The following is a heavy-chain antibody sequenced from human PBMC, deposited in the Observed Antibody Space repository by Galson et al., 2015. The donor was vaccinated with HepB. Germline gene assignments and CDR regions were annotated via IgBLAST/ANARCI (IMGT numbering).Heavy chain of an antibody. Sequence: SVKVSCKASGGTFSSYTISWVRQAPGQGLEWMGRIIPILGIANYAQRFQGRVTITADKSTSTAYMELSSLRSEDTAVYYCADLNYYDSSGYYFDYWGQGTLVTVSS. D-gene: IGHD3-22*01. CDR2: IIPILGIA. CDR3: ADLNYYDSSGYYFDY. J-gene: IGHJ4*02. V-gene: IGHV1-69*02. CDR1: GGTFSSYT.